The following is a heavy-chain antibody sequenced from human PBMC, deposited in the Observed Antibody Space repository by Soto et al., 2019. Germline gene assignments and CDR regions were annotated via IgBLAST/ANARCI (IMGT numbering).Heavy chain of an antibody. CDR2: ISYDGSNK. CDR3: AKGGSSGWYRHYFDY. V-gene: IGHV3-30*18. Sequence: QVQLVESGGGVVQAGRSLRLSCAASGFTFSSYGMHWVRQAPGKGLEWVAVISYDGSNKYYADSVKGRFTISRDNSKNTLYLQMNSLRAEDTAVYYCAKGGSSGWYRHYFDYWGQGTLVTVSS. CDR1: GFTFSSYG. J-gene: IGHJ4*02. D-gene: IGHD6-19*01.